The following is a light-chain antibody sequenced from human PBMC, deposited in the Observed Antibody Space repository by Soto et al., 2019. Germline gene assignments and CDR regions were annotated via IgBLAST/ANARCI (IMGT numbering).Light chain of an antibody. CDR1: SSDVGGYNY. J-gene: IGLJ2*01. V-gene: IGLV2-14*01. CDR3: CSYASSSTLVV. CDR2: DVS. Sequence: QSVLTQPASVSGSPGQSITISCTGTSSDVGGYNYVSWYQQHPGNAPKVMIHDVSNRPSGVSNRFSGSKSGNTASLTISGLQAEDEADYYCCSYASSSTLVVFGGGTKLTVL.